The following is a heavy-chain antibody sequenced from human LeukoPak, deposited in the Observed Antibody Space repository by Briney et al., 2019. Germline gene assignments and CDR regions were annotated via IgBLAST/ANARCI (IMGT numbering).Heavy chain of an antibody. CDR1: GYTFTSYY. Sequence: ASVKVSCKASGYTFTSYYMHWVRQAPGQGLEWMGIINPSGGSTSYAQKFQGRVTMTRDISTSTVYMELSSLRSEDTPVYYLARTLGATGVGFDYGGRGTLVTVSS. J-gene: IGHJ4*02. D-gene: IGHD1-26*01. CDR3: ARTLGATGVGFDY. V-gene: IGHV1-46*01. CDR2: INPSGGST.